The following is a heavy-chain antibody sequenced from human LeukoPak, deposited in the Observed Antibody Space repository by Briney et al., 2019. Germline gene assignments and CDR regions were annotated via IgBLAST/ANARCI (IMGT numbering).Heavy chain of an antibody. CDR1: GGSISSGDYY. J-gene: IGHJ4*02. Sequence: SQTLSLTCTVSGGSISSGDYYWSWIRQPPGKGLEWIGYIYYSGSTYYNPSLKSRVTISVDTSKNQFSLKLSSVTAADTAVYYCARGLSKYYYGSGSYYFDYWGQGTLVTVSS. V-gene: IGHV4-30-4*01. CDR2: IYYSGST. CDR3: ARGLSKYYYGSGSYYFDY. D-gene: IGHD3-10*01.